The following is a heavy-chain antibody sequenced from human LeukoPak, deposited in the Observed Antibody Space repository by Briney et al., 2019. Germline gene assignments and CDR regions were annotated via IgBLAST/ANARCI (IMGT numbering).Heavy chain of an antibody. D-gene: IGHD6-13*01. CDR3: AKTYGYSRSWSFDY. Sequence: GGSLRLSCAASGFIFSSYGMHWVRQAPGKGLEWVAVISYDGSNKYYVDSVKGRFTISRDNSKNTLYLQMNSLRAEDTAVYYCAKTYGYSRSWSFDYWGQGTLVTVSS. V-gene: IGHV3-30*18. CDR2: ISYDGSNK. J-gene: IGHJ4*02. CDR1: GFIFSSYG.